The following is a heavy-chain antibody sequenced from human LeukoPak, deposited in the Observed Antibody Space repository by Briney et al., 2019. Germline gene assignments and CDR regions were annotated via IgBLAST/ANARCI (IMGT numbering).Heavy chain of an antibody. CDR3: AKGAIASCYDRVDY. CDR1: GFTFNNHA. D-gene: IGHD2-2*01. CDR2: ICAGDGRT. Sequence: GGSLRLSCAASGFTFNNHAMNWVRQAPGKGLEWVSGICAGDGRTFYADSVKGRFTNSRDISRNTLYLEMNSLTTDDTALYYCAKGAIASCYDRVDYWGQGTLVTVSS. V-gene: IGHV3-23*01. J-gene: IGHJ4*02.